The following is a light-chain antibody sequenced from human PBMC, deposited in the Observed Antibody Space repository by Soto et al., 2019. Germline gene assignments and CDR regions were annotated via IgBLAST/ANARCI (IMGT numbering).Light chain of an antibody. V-gene: IGKV1-9*01. CDR3: QQLNTYPIT. J-gene: IGKJ5*01. CDR2: AAS. Sequence: IQLTQSPSSLSASVGDRVTVTCRASQGISSCLAWYQQKPGKAPKLLIYAASTLLSGVPSRFSGSGSGTDFTLIISSRQPEDFATYYCQQLNTYPITFGQGTRLEIK. CDR1: QGISSC.